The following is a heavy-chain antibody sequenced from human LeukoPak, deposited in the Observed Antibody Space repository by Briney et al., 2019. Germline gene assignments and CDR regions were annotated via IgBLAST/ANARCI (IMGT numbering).Heavy chain of an antibody. CDR1: GGSFSGYY. CDR2: INHSGST. J-gene: IGHJ4*02. Sequence: SETLSLTCAVYGGSFSGYYWSWIRQPPGKGLEWIGEINHSGSTNYNPPLKSRVTISVDTSKNQFSLKLSSVTAADTAVYYCARGWITGYGRIFVVIAPFDYWGQGTLVTVSS. D-gene: IGHD2-21*01. CDR3: ARGWITGYGRIFVVIAPFDY. V-gene: IGHV4-34*01.